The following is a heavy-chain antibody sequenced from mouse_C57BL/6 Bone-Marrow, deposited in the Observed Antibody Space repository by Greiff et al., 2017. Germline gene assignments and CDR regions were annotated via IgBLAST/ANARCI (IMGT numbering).Heavy chain of an antibody. CDR1: GFTFSDYG. Sequence: EVKLVESGGGLVQPGGSLKLSCAASGFTFSDYGMAWVRQAPREGPEWVAFISNLAYSIYYADTVTGRFTISRENAKNTLYLEMSSLRSEDAAMCYCARHRYYAMDYWGQGTSVTVSS. CDR3: ARHRYYAMDY. J-gene: IGHJ4*01. V-gene: IGHV5-15*01. CDR2: ISNLAYSI.